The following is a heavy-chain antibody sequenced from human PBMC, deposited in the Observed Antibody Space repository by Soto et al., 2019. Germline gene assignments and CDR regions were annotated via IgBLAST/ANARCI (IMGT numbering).Heavy chain of an antibody. CDR1: GFIFSRYG. V-gene: IGHV3-30*03. CDR2: ISYDGSNK. CDR3: ARDPEIYGDYGLAY. D-gene: IGHD4-17*01. J-gene: IGHJ4*02. Sequence: QVQLVESGGGVVQPGRSLRLSCAASGFIFSRYGMHWVRQAPGKGLEWVAVISYDGSNKYYAESVKGRFIISRDKSENTLYLQMNSLRAEDTAVYYCARDPEIYGDYGLAYWGQGTLVTVSS.